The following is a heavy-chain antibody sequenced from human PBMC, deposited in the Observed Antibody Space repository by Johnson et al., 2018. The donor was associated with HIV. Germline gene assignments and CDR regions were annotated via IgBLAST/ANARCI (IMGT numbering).Heavy chain of an antibody. CDR3: ARDTSRLRQSDI. J-gene: IGHJ3*02. Sequence: QVQLVESGGGVVQPGRSLRLSCAASGFTFSKFGMHWVRQAPGKGLEWVAVIWYDGKNKHVADSLKGRFTISRDNSKNTLYLQMNSLRAEDTAVYYCARDTSRLRQSDIWGQGTMVTVSS. D-gene: IGHD3-16*01. CDR1: GFTFSKFG. CDR2: IWYDGKNK. V-gene: IGHV3-33*01.